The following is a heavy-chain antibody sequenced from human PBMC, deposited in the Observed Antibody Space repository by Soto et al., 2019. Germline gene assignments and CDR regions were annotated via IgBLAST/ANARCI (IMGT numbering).Heavy chain of an antibody. V-gene: IGHV4-61*01. J-gene: IGHJ5*02. CDR2: IYYSGST. CDR3: ARDRGWLQLGGSNWFDP. D-gene: IGHD5-12*01. Sequence: QVQLQESGPGLVKPSETLSLTCTVSGGSVSSGSYYWIWIRQPPGKGLEWIGYIYYSGSTNYNPSHKRRVTISIDTSKNLFPLKLSSVPGADTAVYYCARDRGWLQLGGSNWFDPRGQGTLVTVSS. CDR1: GGSVSSGSYY.